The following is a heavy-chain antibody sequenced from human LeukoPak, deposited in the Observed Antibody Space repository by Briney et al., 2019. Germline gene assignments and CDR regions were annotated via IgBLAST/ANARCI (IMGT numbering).Heavy chain of an antibody. J-gene: IGHJ4*02. D-gene: IGHD6-19*01. CDR2: ISGSGGST. V-gene: IGHV3-23*01. Sequence: GGPLRLSCAASGFTFSSYAMSWVRQAPGKGLEWVSAISGSGGSTYYADSVKGRFTISRDNSKNTLYLQMNSLRAEDTTVYYCANLCYRSSGCRDWGQGTLVTVSS. CDR3: ANLCYRSSGCRD. CDR1: GFTFSSYA.